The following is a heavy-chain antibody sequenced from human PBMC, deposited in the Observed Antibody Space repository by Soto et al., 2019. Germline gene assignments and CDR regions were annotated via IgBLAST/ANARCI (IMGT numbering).Heavy chain of an antibody. Sequence: PGVSMKISCKGAGCTFTTYWISWVRQMPGKGLEWMGRIDPSDSYTNYSPSFQGHVTISADKSISTAYLQWSSLKASDTAMYYCASHTPPEYYYDSSGYYGMDVWGQGTTVT. V-gene: IGHV5-10-1*01. D-gene: IGHD3-22*01. CDR2: IDPSDSYT. CDR3: ASHTPPEYYYDSSGYYGMDV. CDR1: GCTFTTYW. J-gene: IGHJ6*02.